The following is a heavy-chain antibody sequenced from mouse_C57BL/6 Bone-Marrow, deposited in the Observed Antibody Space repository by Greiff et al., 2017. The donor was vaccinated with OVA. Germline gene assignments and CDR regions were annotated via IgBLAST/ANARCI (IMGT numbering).Heavy chain of an antibody. CDR2: IYPGSGRT. D-gene: IGHD1-1*01. J-gene: IGHJ1*03. CDR3: ARRYYGSSWYFDV. CDR1: GYTFTSYW. Sequence: QVQLQQPGAELVKPGASVQMSCKASGYTFTSYWITWVKQRPGQGLEWIGDIYPGSGRTNYNEKFKSKATLTVDTSSSTAYRQLSSLTSEDSAVYYCARRYYGSSWYFDVWGTGTTVTVSS. V-gene: IGHV1-55*01.